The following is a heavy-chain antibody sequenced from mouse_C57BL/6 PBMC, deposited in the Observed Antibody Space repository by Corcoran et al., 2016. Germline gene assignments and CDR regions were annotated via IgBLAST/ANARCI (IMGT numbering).Heavy chain of an antibody. CDR3: ARFYGSSYVDYAMDY. Sequence: QVQLQQSGPELVKPGASVKISCKASGYTFTDYYINWVKQRPGQGLEWIGWIFPGSGSTYYNEKFKGKATLTVDKSSSTAYMELRSLTSEDSAVYYCARFYGSSYVDYAMDYWGQGTSVTVSS. V-gene: IGHV1-75*01. CDR1: GYTFTDYY. J-gene: IGHJ4*01. D-gene: IGHD1-1*01. CDR2: IFPGSGST.